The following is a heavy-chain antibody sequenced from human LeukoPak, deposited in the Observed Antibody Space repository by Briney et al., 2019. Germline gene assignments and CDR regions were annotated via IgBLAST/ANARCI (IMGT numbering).Heavy chain of an antibody. CDR3: AKMGPNVSFDY. CDR2: ISSSSYI. Sequence: GGSLRLSCAASGFTFSSYTMNWVRQAPGKGLEWVSSISSSSYIYYADSVKGRFTISRDNAKNSLYLQMNSLRAEDRAVYYCAKMGPNVSFDYWGQGTLVTVSS. CDR1: GFTFSSYT. J-gene: IGHJ4*02. D-gene: IGHD2-8*01. V-gene: IGHV3-21*01.